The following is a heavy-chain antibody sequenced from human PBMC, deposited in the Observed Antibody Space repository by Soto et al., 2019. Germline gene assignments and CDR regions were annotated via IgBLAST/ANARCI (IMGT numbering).Heavy chain of an antibody. V-gene: IGHV4-31*03. Sequence: PSETLSLTCTVSGDSITAGGHYWAWIRQHPEKGLEWLGYIHYIGTTDYNPSLKSRLTVSVDTSKNQFSLSLSSVTAADTAIYYCAALTATYWTFRMWGRGTMVAV. CDR1: GDSITAGGHY. CDR2: IHYIGTT. J-gene: IGHJ2*01. D-gene: IGHD1-1*01. CDR3: AALTATYWTFRM.